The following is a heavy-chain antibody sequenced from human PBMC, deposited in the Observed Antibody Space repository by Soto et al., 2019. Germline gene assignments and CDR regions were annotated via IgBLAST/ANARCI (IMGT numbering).Heavy chain of an antibody. CDR2: FDPEDGET. Sequence: ASVKVSCKVSGYTLTELSMHWVRQAPGKGLEWMGGFDPEDGETIYAQKFQGRVTMTEDTSTDKAYMELSSLRSEDTAVYYCATWGAGYYDSSGYYEPFDYWGQGTLVTVSS. CDR3: ATWGAGYYDSSGYYEPFDY. J-gene: IGHJ4*02. CDR1: GYTLTELS. V-gene: IGHV1-24*01. D-gene: IGHD3-22*01.